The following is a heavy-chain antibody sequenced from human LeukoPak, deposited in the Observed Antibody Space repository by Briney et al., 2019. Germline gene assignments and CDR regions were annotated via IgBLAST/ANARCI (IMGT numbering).Heavy chain of an antibody. J-gene: IGHJ4*02. V-gene: IGHV3-21*01. D-gene: IGHD4-17*01. Sequence: GGSLRLSCAASGFTFSSYSLNWVRQAPAKGLEWVSSISSSSSYIDYADSVKGRFTISRDNAKNSLYLQMNSLRAEDTAVYYCARDHYGDSDYWGQGTLVTVSS. CDR2: ISSSSSYI. CDR1: GFTFSSYS. CDR3: ARDHYGDSDY.